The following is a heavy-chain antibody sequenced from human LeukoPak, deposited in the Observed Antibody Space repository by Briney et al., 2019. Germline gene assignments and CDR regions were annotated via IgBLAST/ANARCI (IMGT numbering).Heavy chain of an antibody. CDR1: GYTFTGYY. D-gene: IGHD2-8*01. CDR2: INPNSGGT. CDR3: ARDGLMVYAIGDNWFDP. V-gene: IGHV1-2*02. Sequence: ASVKVSCKASGYTFTGYYMHWVRQAPGQGLEWMGWINPNSGGTNYAQKFQGRVTMTRDTSISTAYMELSRLRSDDTAVYHCARDGLMVYAIGDNWFDPWGQGTLVTVSS. J-gene: IGHJ5*02.